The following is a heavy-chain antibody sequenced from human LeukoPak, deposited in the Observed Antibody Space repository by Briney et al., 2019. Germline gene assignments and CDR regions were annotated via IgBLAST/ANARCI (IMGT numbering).Heavy chain of an antibody. D-gene: IGHD1-1*01. CDR3: LQEFDF. J-gene: IGHJ4*02. Sequence: GASVKVSCTASGGSFSYYVFSWVRQAPGQGLEWMGGIIPMIGTANYAQKFQGRVTTTADRSTSIVYMELSSLTSEDTAMYYCLQEFDFWGQGTLVTVSS. CDR1: GGSFSYYV. V-gene: IGHV1-69*06. CDR2: IIPMIGTA.